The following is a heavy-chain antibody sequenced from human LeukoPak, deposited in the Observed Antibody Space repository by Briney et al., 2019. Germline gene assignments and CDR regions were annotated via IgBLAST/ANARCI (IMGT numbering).Heavy chain of an antibody. Sequence: CRSVTCSCEVSGFACGVWAVCWSRWAPGQCQEWVSGISWNSGSIGYADSVKGRFTISRDNAKNSLYLQMNSLRAEDTALYYCAKGWAAGIQFPLDYWGQGTLVTVSS. CDR2: ISWNSGSI. V-gene: IGHV3-9*01. D-gene: IGHD5-24*01. CDR3: AKGWAAGIQFPLDY. CDR1: GFACGVWA. J-gene: IGHJ4*02.